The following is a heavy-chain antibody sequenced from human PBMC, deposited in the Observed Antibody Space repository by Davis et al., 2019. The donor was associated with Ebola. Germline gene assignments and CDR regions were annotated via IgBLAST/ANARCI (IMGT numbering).Heavy chain of an antibody. Sequence: SVKVSCKASGGTFSSYAISWVRQAPGQGLEWMGGIIPIFGTANYAQKFQGRVTITADESTSTAYMELSSLRSEDTAVYYCASGEPVAARPPYYYYGMDVWGQGTTVTVSS. J-gene: IGHJ6*02. V-gene: IGHV1-69*13. CDR1: GGTFSSYA. D-gene: IGHD6-6*01. CDR3: ASGEPVAARPPYYYYGMDV. CDR2: IIPIFGTA.